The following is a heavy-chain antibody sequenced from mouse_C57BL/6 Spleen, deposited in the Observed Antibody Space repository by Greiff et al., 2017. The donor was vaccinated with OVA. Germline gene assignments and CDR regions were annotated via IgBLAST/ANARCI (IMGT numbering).Heavy chain of an antibody. D-gene: IGHD1-1*01. Sequence: QVQLQQPGAELVMPGASVKLSCKASGYTFTSYWMHWVKQRPGQGLEWIGEIDPSDSYTNYNQKFKGKSTLTVDKSSSTAYMQLSSLTSEDSAVYYCARGYYGSPRYFDVWGTGTTVTVSS. CDR1: GYTFTSYW. CDR2: IDPSDSYT. CDR3: ARGYYGSPRYFDV. V-gene: IGHV1-69*01. J-gene: IGHJ1*03.